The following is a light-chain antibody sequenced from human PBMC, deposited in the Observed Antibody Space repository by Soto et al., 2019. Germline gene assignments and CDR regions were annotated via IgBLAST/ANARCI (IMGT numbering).Light chain of an antibody. Sequence: QSALTQPASVSGSPGQSITISCTGTSSDIGGYNFVSWYQQHPGKAPKLMIFEVSNRPSGVSNRFSGSKSGNTASLTISGLQAEDEADYYCSSYTRSSTLVFGPGTKLTVL. CDR2: EVS. CDR3: SSYTRSSTLV. J-gene: IGLJ1*01. CDR1: SSDIGGYNF. V-gene: IGLV2-14*01.